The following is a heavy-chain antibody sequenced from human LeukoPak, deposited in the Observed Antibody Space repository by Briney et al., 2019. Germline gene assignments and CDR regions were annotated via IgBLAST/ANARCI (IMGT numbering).Heavy chain of an antibody. CDR1: GFTFSRYW. V-gene: IGHV3-7*01. D-gene: IGHD2-15*01. J-gene: IGHJ4*02. Sequence: PGGSLRLSCETSGFTFSRYWTSWVRQAPGKGLEWVANIKQDESEKNYVGSVKGRFTISRDNAKNSLYLQMNSLRAEDTAVYYCYCAVEDYWGQGTLVTVSS. CDR2: IKQDESEK. CDR3: YCAVEDY.